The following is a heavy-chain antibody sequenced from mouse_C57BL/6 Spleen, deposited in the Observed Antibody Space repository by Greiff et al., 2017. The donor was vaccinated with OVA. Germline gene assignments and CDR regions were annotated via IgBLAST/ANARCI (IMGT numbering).Heavy chain of an antibody. CDR1: GYTFTDYY. J-gene: IGHJ1*03. Sequence: VQLQQSGPELVKPGASVKISCKASGYTFTDYYMNWVKQSHGKSLEWIGDINPNNGGTSYNQKFKGKATLTVDKSSSTAYMELRSLTSEDSAVYYCARDYYGSSRGYFDVWGTGTTVTVSS. V-gene: IGHV1-26*01. D-gene: IGHD1-1*01. CDR2: INPNNGGT. CDR3: ARDYYGSSRGYFDV.